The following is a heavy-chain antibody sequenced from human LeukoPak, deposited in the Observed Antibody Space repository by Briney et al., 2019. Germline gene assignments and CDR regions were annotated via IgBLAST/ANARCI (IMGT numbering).Heavy chain of an antibody. Sequence: ASVKVSCKASGYYFTGYYMHWVRQAPGQGLEWMGWINPNSGGTNYAQKFQGRVTMTRDTSISTAYMELSRLRSDDTAVYYCARVGGITMVRGVYGLDFDYWGQGTLVTVSS. CDR3: ARVGGITMVRGVYGLDFDY. V-gene: IGHV1-2*02. CDR2: INPNSGGT. CDR1: GYYFTGYY. D-gene: IGHD3-10*01. J-gene: IGHJ4*02.